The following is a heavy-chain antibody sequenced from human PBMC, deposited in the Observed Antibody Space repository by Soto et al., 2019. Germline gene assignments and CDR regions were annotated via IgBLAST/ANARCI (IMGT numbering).Heavy chain of an antibody. Sequence: SETLSLTCTVSGGSISSYYWSWIRQPPGKGLEWIGYIYYSGSTNYNPSLKSRVTISVDTSKNQFSLKLSSVTATDTAVYYCASSSSSWQLGYFDYWGQGTLVTVSS. J-gene: IGHJ4*02. CDR2: IYYSGST. D-gene: IGHD6-13*01. CDR3: ASSSSSWQLGYFDY. V-gene: IGHV4-59*08. CDR1: GGSISSYY.